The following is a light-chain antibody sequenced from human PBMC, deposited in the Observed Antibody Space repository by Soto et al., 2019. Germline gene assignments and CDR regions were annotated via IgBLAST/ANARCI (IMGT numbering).Light chain of an antibody. Sequence: DIQLTQSPSSLSASVGDRVTITCRASQTISSYLNCYQQKPGKAPKLLIYAASSLQSGVPSRFSGSGSGTDFTLTISSLQPEDFASYYCQQSYSMPPTFGQGTKVDI. V-gene: IGKV1-39*01. CDR2: AAS. J-gene: IGKJ1*01. CDR1: QTISSY. CDR3: QQSYSMPPT.